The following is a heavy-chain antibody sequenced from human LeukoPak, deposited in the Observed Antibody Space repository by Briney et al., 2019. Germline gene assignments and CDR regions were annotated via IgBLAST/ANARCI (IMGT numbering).Heavy chain of an antibody. J-gene: IGHJ4*02. CDR2: IYSGGST. CDR3: ASNRKYYDYVWGSYRSEQLDY. CDR1: GFTVSSNY. D-gene: IGHD3-16*02. V-gene: IGHV3-66*01. Sequence: QTGGSLRLSCAASGFTVSSNYMSWVRQAPGKGLEWVSVIYSGGSTYYADSVKGRFTISRDNSKNTLYLQMNSLRAEDTAVYYCASNRKYYDYVWGSYRSEQLDYWGQGTLVTVSS.